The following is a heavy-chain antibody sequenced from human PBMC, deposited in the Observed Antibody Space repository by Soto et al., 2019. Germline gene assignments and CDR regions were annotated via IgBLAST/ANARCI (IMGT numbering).Heavy chain of an antibody. D-gene: IGHD3-3*02. CDR3: ARVLGNDAFDI. CDR1: GGSISSSSW. CDR2: SYHSGNP. J-gene: IGHJ3*02. Sequence: QVQLQESGPGLVKPSGTLSLTCAVSGGSISSSSWWGWVRQPPGKGLEWIGESYHSGNPNYNPSLKSRVTISVDKSKNQCSLKLSSVTAADTAVYYCARVLGNDAFDIWGQGTMVTVSS. V-gene: IGHV4-4*02.